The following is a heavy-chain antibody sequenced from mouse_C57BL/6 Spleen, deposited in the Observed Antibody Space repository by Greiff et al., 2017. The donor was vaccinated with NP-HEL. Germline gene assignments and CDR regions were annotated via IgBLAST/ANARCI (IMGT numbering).Heavy chain of an antibody. J-gene: IGHJ2*01. Sequence: EVQLQQSGPELVKPGASVKISCKASGYTFTDYYMNWVKQSHGKSLEWIGDINPNNGGTSYNQKFKGKATLTVDKSSSTAYMELRSLTSEDSAVYYCARISFITTVVARREYFDYWGQGTTLTVSS. CDR3: ARISFITTVVARREYFDY. V-gene: IGHV1-26*01. CDR2: INPNNGGT. CDR1: GYTFTDYY. D-gene: IGHD1-1*01.